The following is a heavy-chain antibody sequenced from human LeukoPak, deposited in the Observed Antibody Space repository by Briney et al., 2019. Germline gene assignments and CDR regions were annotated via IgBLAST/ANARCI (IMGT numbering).Heavy chain of an antibody. J-gene: IGHJ4*02. Sequence: SETLSLTCIVSGGSISSSIYYWAWVRQPPGKGLEWIGYIFYTGNTYYNPSLGSRVSISIDTSKNQFSLRLTSVTAADTAVYYCARDSRNEAFDNWGQGVLVTVSS. D-gene: IGHD6-13*01. CDR2: IFYTGNT. CDR1: GGSISSSIYY. V-gene: IGHV4-39*07. CDR3: ARDSRNEAFDN.